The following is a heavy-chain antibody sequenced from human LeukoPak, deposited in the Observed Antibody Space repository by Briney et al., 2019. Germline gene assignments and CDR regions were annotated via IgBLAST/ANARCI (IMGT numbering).Heavy chain of an antibody. D-gene: IGHD2-15*01. CDR3: ARDERYCSGGSCYPSDGMDV. CDR1: GFTFSSYG. J-gene: IGHJ6*02. CDR2: IWYDGSNK. V-gene: IGHV3-33*01. Sequence: PWRSLRLSCAASGFTFSSYGMHWVRQAPGKGLEWVAVIWYDGSNKYYADSVKGRFTISRDNSKNTLYLQMNSLRAEDTAVYYCARDERYCSGGSCYPSDGMDVWGQGTTVTVSS.